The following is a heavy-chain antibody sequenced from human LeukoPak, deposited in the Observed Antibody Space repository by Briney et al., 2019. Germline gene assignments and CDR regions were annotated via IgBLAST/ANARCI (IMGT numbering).Heavy chain of an antibody. CDR2: VSSSGANT. J-gene: IGHJ4*02. Sequence: PGGSLTLSCAASGFAFNDAAMSWVRQAPGKGLEWVSLVSSSGANTYYADSVKGRFTISRANSKNTLLMQMNSLGAEDAAMYCCVKDIQLTYWGQGTLVTVSS. CDR1: GFAFNDAA. V-gene: IGHV3-23*01. D-gene: IGHD2-21*01. CDR3: VKDIQLTY.